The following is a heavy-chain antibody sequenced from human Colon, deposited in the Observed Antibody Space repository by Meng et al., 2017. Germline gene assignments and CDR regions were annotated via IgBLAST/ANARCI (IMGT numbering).Heavy chain of an antibody. CDR2: TSHSGST. D-gene: IGHD3-22*01. Sequence: QVRLQESGPGLVKPSETVSLTCAVSGGSISRGDWWSWVRQPPGKGLEWIGETSHSGSTNYSPSLKSRVTISLDKSKNQLSLKLNSVTAADTAVYYCASSDYYRSDYWGQGTLVTVSS. CDR3: ASSDYYRSDY. V-gene: IGHV4-4*02. J-gene: IGHJ4*02. CDR1: GGSISRGDW.